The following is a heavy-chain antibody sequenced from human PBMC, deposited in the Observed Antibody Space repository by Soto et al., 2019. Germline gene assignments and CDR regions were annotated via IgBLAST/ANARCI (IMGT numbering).Heavy chain of an antibody. J-gene: IGHJ4*02. V-gene: IGHV4-59*01. D-gene: IGHD2-15*01. Sequence: SETLSLTCAVYGGSFSGYYWSWIRQPPGKGLEWIGYIYYSGSTNYNPSLKSRVTISVDTSKNQFSLKLSSVTAADTAVYYCARKGYCSGGSCFDYWGQGTLVTVSS. CDR2: IYYSGST. CDR1: GGSFSGYY. CDR3: ARKGYCSGGSCFDY.